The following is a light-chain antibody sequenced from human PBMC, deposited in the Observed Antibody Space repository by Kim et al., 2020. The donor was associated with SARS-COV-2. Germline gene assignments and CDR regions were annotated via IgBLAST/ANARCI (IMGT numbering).Light chain of an antibody. CDR3: QHYGRWPPWT. Sequence: GRTARACSRRRRMGSRYLAWYQQKPGQAPRLLIYGASTRATGIPARFSGSGSETEFTLTISSLESEDFAVYYCQHYGRWPPWTFGQGTQVEIK. CDR1: RMGSRY. J-gene: IGKJ5*01. V-gene: IGKV3-15*01. CDR2: GAS.